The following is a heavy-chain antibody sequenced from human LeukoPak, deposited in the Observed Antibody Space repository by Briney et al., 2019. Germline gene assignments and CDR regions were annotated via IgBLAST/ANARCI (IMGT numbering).Heavy chain of an antibody. D-gene: IGHD2-2*01. CDR3: ARLLGRTSDIVVVPAMDYYYYYMDV. Sequence: PSETLSLTCAVSGGSISSSNWWSWVRQPPGKGLEWIGEIYHSGSTNYNPSLKSRVTISVDTSKNQFSLKLSSVTAADTAVYYCARLLGRTSDIVVVPAMDYYYYYMDVWGKGTTVTVSS. CDR2: IYHSGST. CDR1: GGSISSSNW. J-gene: IGHJ6*03. V-gene: IGHV4-4*02.